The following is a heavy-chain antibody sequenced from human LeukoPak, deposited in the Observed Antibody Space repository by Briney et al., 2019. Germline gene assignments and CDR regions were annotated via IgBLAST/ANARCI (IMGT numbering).Heavy chain of an antibody. CDR2: IKQDGNEK. J-gene: IGHJ4*02. V-gene: IGHV3-7*01. Sequence: PGGSLRLSCAASGFTFDSYWMSWVRQAPGKGLGWVANIKQDGNEKYYVDSVKGRFTIYRDNAENSLYLQMNSLRAEDTAVYYCTRDPLTQNDYWGQGTLVTVSS. D-gene: IGHD1-14*01. CDR3: TRDPLTQNDY. CDR1: GFTFDSYW.